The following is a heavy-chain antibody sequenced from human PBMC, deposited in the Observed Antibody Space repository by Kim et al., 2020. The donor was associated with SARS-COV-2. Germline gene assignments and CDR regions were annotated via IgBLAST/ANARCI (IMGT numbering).Heavy chain of an antibody. V-gene: IGHV3-21*01. D-gene: IGHD3-10*01. J-gene: IGHJ6*02. CDR1: GFTFSSYS. CDR2: ISSSSSYI. CDR3: ARDQGTMVRGVITDYYYYGMDV. Sequence: GGSLRLSCAASGFTFSSYSMNWVRQAPGKGLEWVSSISSSSSYIYYADSVKGRFTISRDNAKNSLYLQMNSLRAEDTAVYYCARDQGTMVRGVITDYYYYGMDVWGQGTTVTVSS.